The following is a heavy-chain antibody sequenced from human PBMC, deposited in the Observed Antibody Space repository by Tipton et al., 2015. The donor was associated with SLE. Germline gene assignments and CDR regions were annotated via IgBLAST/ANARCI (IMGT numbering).Heavy chain of an antibody. CDR1: GGSISSGFY. V-gene: IGHV4-39*07. CDR2: IDYSGRT. Sequence: TLSLTCTVSGGSISSGFYWGWFRQPPGKGLEWIGSIDYSGRTYYTPSLKSQVTISVDTSKNQFSLKLSSVTAADTAFYYCARRTSGYAPDYWGQGTLVTVSS. D-gene: IGHD5-12*01. J-gene: IGHJ4*02. CDR3: ARRTSGYAPDY.